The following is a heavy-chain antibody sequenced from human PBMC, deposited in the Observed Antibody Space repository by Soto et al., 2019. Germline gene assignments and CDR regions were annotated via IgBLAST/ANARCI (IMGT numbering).Heavy chain of an antibody. Sequence: SETLSLTCAVYGGSFSGHSWTWIRQSPGKGLEWIGDINHSGRVNYSPSLKSRVTISLDTSKNQFSLKLSSVTAADTAVYYCAREGLYRDAFDIWGQGTMVTVSS. D-gene: IGHD2-2*02. V-gene: IGHV4-34*01. CDR1: GGSFSGHS. CDR2: INHSGRV. J-gene: IGHJ3*02. CDR3: AREGLYRDAFDI.